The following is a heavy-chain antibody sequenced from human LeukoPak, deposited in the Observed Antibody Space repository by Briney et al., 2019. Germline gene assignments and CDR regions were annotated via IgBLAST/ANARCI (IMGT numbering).Heavy chain of an antibody. Sequence: PGGSLRLSCAASGFTFSSYSMNWVRQAPGKGLEWVSYISSSSSTIYYADSVKGRFTISRDNAKNSLYLQMNSLRAEDTAVYYCARDWGSFAWLPQNFDYWGQGTLVTVSS. V-gene: IGHV3-48*01. J-gene: IGHJ4*02. CDR2: ISSSSSTI. D-gene: IGHD3-9*01. CDR3: ARDWGSFAWLPQNFDY. CDR1: GFTFSSYS.